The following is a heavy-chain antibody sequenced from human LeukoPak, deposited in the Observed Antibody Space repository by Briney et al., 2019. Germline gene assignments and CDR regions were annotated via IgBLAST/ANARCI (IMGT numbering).Heavy chain of an antibody. CDR1: GGSISSYY. D-gene: IGHD1-1*01. CDR2: IYYSGST. J-gene: IGHJ4*02. V-gene: IGHV4-59*01. CDR3: ARDATGTIDY. Sequence: SATLSLTCTVSGGSISSYYWSWIRQPPREGLEWIGYIYYSGSTNYNPSLKSRVTISVDMSKNQFSLKLSSVTAADTAVYYCARDATGTIDYWGQGTLVTVSS.